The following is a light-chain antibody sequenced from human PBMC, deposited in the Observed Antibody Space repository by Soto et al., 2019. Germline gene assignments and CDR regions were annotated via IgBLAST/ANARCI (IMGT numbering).Light chain of an antibody. CDR2: EVT. V-gene: IGLV2-8*01. J-gene: IGLJ3*02. Sequence: QAVVTQPPSASGSPGQSVTISCTGTSSDVGAYNYVSWYRQYPGKAPKLLIFEVTSRPSGVPDRFSGSKSGNTASLTVSGLQAEDEAHYYCSSYAGSNTWVFGGGTKLTVL. CDR1: SSDVGAYNY. CDR3: SSYAGSNTWV.